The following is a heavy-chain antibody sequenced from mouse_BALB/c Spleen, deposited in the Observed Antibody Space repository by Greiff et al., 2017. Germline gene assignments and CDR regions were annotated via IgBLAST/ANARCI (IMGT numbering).Heavy chain of an antibody. Sequence: VQLQQSGAELMKPGASVKLSCTATGYPFSSYWIEWVKQRPGHGLEWIGEILPGSGSTNYNAKFKGKATFTADTSSNTAYMQLSSLTSEDSAVYYCARGDYDVSWFAYWGQGTLVTVSA. CDR1: GYPFSSYW. CDR2: ILPGSGST. CDR3: ARGDYDVSWFAY. D-gene: IGHD2-4*01. J-gene: IGHJ3*01. V-gene: IGHV1-9*01.